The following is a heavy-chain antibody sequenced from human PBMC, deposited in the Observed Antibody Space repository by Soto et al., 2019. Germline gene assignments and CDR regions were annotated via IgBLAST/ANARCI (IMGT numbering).Heavy chain of an antibody. CDR1: GYTFTSYD. J-gene: IGHJ4*02. CDR2: IIPIFGTA. V-gene: IGHV1-69*13. CDR3: ARADHYGILTGLPTW. D-gene: IGHD3-9*01. Sequence: SVKVSCKASGYTFTSYDINWVRQAPGQGLEWMGGIIPIFGTANYAQKFQGRVTITADESTSTAYMELSSLRSEDTAVYYCARADHYGILTGLPTWWGQGTLVTVSS.